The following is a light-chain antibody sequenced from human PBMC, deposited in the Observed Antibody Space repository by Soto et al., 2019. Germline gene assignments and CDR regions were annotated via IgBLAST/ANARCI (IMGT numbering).Light chain of an antibody. CDR3: QQSYSSPPT. V-gene: IGKV1-27*01. CDR2: SAS. CDR1: QDISNY. J-gene: IGKJ1*01. Sequence: DIQMTQSPSSLSASVGDRVTMTCRASQDISNYLVWYQQQPGKVPKLLIYSASTLHSGVPSRFSGSGSGTDFTLTISSLQPEDVGTYYCQQSYSSPPTFGQGTKVDIK.